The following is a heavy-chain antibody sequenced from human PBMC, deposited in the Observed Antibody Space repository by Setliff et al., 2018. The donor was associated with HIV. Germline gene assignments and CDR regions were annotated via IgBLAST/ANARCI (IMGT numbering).Heavy chain of an antibody. D-gene: IGHD2-21*01. CDR1: GFSLATSGLR. V-gene: IGHV2-70*04. CDR2: IDWDDDK. Sequence: SGPTLVNPTQTLTLTCTFSGFSLATSGLRVSWIRQPPGKALEWLARIDWDDDKIYNTSLKTRLTISKDTSKNQVVLTVTDVDPVDTATYYWALSTSIYYYFDNWGQGTLVTVSS. J-gene: IGHJ4*02. CDR3: ALSTSIYYYFDN.